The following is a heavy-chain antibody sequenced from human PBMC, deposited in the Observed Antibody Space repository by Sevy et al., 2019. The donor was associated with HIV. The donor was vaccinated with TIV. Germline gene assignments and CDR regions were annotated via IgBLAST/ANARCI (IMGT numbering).Heavy chain of an antibody. CDR1: GYTFTGYY. J-gene: IGHJ6*02. D-gene: IGHD6-19*01. V-gene: IGHV1-2*02. CDR2: INPNSGGT. Sequence: ASVKVSCKASGYTFTGYYMHWVRQAPGQGLEWMGWINPNSGGTNYAQKFQGRVTMTRDTSISTAYMELSRLRSDDTAEYYCARSIAVAVNYCHGMDLWGQGTTVTVSS. CDR3: ARSIAVAVNYCHGMDL.